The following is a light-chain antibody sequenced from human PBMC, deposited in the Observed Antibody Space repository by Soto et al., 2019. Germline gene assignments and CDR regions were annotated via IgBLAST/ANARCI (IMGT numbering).Light chain of an antibody. Sequence: DIQLTQSPSFLSASVGDRVTITCRASQGISTYLAWYQQKPGKAPKLLIYAAFTLRSGVPSRFSGSGSGTEFTLTISSLQPEDFATYYCQQLNSDPFTFGPGTKVDIK. CDR1: QGISTY. J-gene: IGKJ3*01. CDR3: QQLNSDPFT. CDR2: AAF. V-gene: IGKV1-9*01.